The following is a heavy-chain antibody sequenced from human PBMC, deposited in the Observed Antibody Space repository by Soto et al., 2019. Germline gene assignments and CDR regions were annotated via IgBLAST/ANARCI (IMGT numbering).Heavy chain of an antibody. V-gene: IGHV2-5*02. CDR3: AHRVLRTVFGLVTTTAIYFDF. CDR1: GFSLTTSGVG. CDR2: IYWDDDK. Sequence: QITLNESGPTQVKPRQTLTLTCTFSGFSLTTSGVGVGWIRQSPGKAPEWLALIYWDDDKRYSPSLKSRLTITKETSKNQVVRTMADLDPADTATYYCAHRVLRTVFGLVTTTAIYFDFWGQGTPVAVSS. D-gene: IGHD3-3*01. J-gene: IGHJ4*02.